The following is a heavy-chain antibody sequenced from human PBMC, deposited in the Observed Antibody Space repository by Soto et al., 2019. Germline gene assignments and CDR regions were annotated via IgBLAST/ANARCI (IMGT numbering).Heavy chain of an antibody. Sequence: ASVKVSCKTSGYTFSNYGITWVRQAPGQPLEWLGWVSLYSDGTNYAQKFQGRVSMTTDTSTTTAYVELRSLRSDDTAVYYCARVVPGAEAWFGPWGQGTLVTVSS. CDR3: ARVVPGAEAWFGP. CDR1: GYTFSNYG. CDR2: VSLYSDGT. V-gene: IGHV1-18*01. J-gene: IGHJ5*02. D-gene: IGHD2-2*01.